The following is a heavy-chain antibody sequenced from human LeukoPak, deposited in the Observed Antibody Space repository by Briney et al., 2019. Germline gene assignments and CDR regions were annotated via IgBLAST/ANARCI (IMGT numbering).Heavy chain of an antibody. D-gene: IGHD5-18*01. CDR3: ARPGVGSGRYGAFDI. J-gene: IGHJ3*02. V-gene: IGHV4-39*01. CDR1: GGSISSSSYY. Sequence: SETLSLTCTVSGGSISSSSYYWGWIRQPPGKGLEWIGSIYYSGSTDYNPSLKSRVTISVDTSKNQFSLKLSSVTAADTAVYYCARPGVGSGRYGAFDIWGQGIMVTVSS. CDR2: IYYSGST.